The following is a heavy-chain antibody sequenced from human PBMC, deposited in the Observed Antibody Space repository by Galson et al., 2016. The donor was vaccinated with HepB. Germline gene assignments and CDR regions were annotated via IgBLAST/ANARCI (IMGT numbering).Heavy chain of an antibody. CDR3: AKDNGYTVGWTAFDL. CDR1: GFTFNTYA. CDR2: IDGSGINT. D-gene: IGHD6-19*01. Sequence: SLRLSCAASGFTFNTYAMSWVRQAPGTGLEWVSAIDGSGINTFYVDSVEGRFTISRDNSKNTLYLQMNSLRAEDTALYYCAKDNGYTVGWTAFDLWGPGTLVTVSS. V-gene: IGHV3-23*01. J-gene: IGHJ2*01.